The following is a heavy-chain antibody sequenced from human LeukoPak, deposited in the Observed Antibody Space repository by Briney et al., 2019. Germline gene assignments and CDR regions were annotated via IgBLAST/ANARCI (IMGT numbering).Heavy chain of an antibody. V-gene: IGHV3-30*19. J-gene: IGHJ3*02. CDR2: ISYDGSNK. Sequence: PGGSLRLSCAASGFTFSSYGMHWVRQAPGKGLEWVAVISYDGSNKYYADSVKGRFTISRDNYKNTLYLQMNSLRAEDTAVYYCARDLGGYIWGQGAMVTVSS. CDR3: ARDLGGYI. CDR1: GFTFSSYG.